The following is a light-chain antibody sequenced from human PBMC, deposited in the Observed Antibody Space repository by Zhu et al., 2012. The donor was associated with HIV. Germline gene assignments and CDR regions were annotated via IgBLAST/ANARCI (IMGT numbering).Light chain of an antibody. CDR3: QQRSSWPLT. V-gene: IGKV3-11*01. Sequence: IVLTQSPATLSLSPGERATVSCRASGSVRSFLAWYQQKSGQAPRLLIYGTSKRATGIPARFSGSGSGTDFTLTISSLEPEDFALYYCQQRSSWPLTFGGGTKVEIK. CDR2: GTS. J-gene: IGKJ4*01. CDR1: GSVRSF.